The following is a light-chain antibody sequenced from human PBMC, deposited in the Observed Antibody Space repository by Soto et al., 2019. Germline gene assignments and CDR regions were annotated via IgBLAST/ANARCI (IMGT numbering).Light chain of an antibody. V-gene: IGKV1-39*01. Sequence: DIQMTQSPSSLSASVGDRVTITCRASQTISNYLNWYQQKPGKVPKLLIYATSSLQSGVPSGFSGSGSGTDFTLTISNLQPEDFATYYCQQSYSTPSFGGGTKVEIK. CDR3: QQSYSTPS. CDR2: ATS. CDR1: QTISNY. J-gene: IGKJ4*01.